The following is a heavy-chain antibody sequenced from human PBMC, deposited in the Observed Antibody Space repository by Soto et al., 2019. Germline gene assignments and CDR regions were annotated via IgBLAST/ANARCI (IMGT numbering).Heavy chain of an antibody. Sequence: EVQLVESGGGLVQPGGSLRVSCAASGFTFSSYWMHWVRQVPGKGLVWVLRISGDGSSTSYADAVRGRFTISRDNAKNTLYLQMNSLSAEDTALYYCARPRYDGSGTPFDHWGQGALVTVSA. V-gene: IGHV3-74*01. CDR1: GFTFSSYW. CDR3: ARPRYDGSGTPFDH. CDR2: ISGDGSST. J-gene: IGHJ4*02. D-gene: IGHD3-22*01.